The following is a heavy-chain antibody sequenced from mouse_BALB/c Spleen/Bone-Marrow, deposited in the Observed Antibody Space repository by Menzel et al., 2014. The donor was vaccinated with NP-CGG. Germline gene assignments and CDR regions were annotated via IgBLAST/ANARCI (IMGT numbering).Heavy chain of an antibody. CDR1: GYSFTGYN. J-gene: IGHJ1*01. V-gene: IGHV1-39*01. CDR2: IDPYYGGT. Sequence: VQLKESGPELEKPGASVKISCRASGYSFTGYNMNWVKQSNGKSLEWIGNIDPYYGGTDYNQKFKGKATLTVDKSSSTAYMQLKSLSSEDSAVYYCARVGDNRHFDVWGAGTTVTVSS. CDR3: ARVGDNRHFDV. D-gene: IGHD3-3*01.